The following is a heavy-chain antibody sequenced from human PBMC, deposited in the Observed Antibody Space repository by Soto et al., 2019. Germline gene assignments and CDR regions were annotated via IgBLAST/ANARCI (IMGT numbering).Heavy chain of an antibody. V-gene: IGHV4-59*11. Sequence: PSETLSLTCTVSGSSISTHYWNWVRQPPGKGLEWIGYIDYKGNTKYNPSLKSRVTTSVDTSNNQFSLNLNSVTAADTAVYHCARDYYGDYYFDSWGQGILVTVSS. CDR2: IDYKGNT. CDR3: ARDYYGDYYFDS. CDR1: GSSISTHY. J-gene: IGHJ4*02. D-gene: IGHD4-17*01.